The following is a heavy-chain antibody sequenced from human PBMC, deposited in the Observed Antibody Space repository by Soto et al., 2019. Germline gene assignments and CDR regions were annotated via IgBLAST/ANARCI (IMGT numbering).Heavy chain of an antibody. D-gene: IGHD6-13*01. CDR1: GGSFSGYY. V-gene: IGHV4-34*01. CDR2: INHSGST. CDR3: ARRPRYSSSWYLDY. J-gene: IGHJ4*02. Sequence: PSETLSLTCAVYGGSFSGYYWSWIRQPPGKGLEWIGEINHSGSTNYNPSLKSRVTISVDTSKNQFSLKLSSVTAADTAVYYCARRPRYSSSWYLDYWGQGTLVTVSS.